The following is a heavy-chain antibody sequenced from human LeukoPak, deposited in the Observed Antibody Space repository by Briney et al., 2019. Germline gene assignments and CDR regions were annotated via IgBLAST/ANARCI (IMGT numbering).Heavy chain of an antibody. J-gene: IGHJ6*02. CDR1: GFTFDDYA. CDR2: ISGDGGST. CDR3: AKSSEPYYYYYGMDV. Sequence: PGGSLRLSCAASGFTFDDYAMHWVRQASGKGLEWVSLISGDGGSTYYADSVKGRFTISRDNSKNSLYLQMNSLRTEDTALYYCAKSSEPYYYYYGMDVWGQGTTVTVSS. D-gene: IGHD1-14*01. V-gene: IGHV3-43*02.